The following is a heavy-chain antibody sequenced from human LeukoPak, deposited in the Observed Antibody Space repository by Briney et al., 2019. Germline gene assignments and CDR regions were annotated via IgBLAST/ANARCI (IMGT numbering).Heavy chain of an antibody. D-gene: IGHD6-6*01. V-gene: IGHV1-46*01. CDR1: GYTFTSYY. CDR2: IDPIGGST. J-gene: IGHJ4*02. Sequence: ASVKVSCEASGYTFTSYYMHWVRQAPGQGLKWMGIIDPIGGSTSYAQKFQGRLIMTRDTSTSTVYMELSSLRSEDTAVYHCARDSEQLVGLYYFDYWGQGTLVTVSS. CDR3: ARDSEQLVGLYYFDY.